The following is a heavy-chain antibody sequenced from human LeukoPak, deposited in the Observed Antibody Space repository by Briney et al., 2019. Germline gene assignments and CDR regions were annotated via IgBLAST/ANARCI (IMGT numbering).Heavy chain of an antibody. CDR3: AKDYWSGYYDY. CDR1: GFTFSSCG. J-gene: IGHJ4*02. V-gene: IGHV3-30*18. D-gene: IGHD3-3*01. Sequence: GGSLRLSCAASGFTFSSCGMHWVRQAPGKGLEWVAVISYDGSNKYYADSVKGRFTISRDNSKNTLYLQMNSLRAEDTAVYYCAKDYWSGYYDYWGQGTLVTVSS. CDR2: ISYDGSNK.